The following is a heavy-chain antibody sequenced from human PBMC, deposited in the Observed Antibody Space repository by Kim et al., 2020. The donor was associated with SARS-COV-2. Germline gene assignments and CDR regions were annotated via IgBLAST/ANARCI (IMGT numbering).Heavy chain of an antibody. CDR1: GGSFSGYY. Sequence: SETLSLTCAVYGGSFSGYYWSWIRQPPGKGLEWIGEINHSGSTNYNPSLKSRVTISVDTSKNQFSLKLSSVTAADTAVYYCARGGPTDYYDSSGYHNGGDYWGQGTLVTVSS. D-gene: IGHD3-22*01. J-gene: IGHJ4*02. V-gene: IGHV4-34*01. CDR3: ARGGPTDYYDSSGYHNGGDY. CDR2: INHSGST.